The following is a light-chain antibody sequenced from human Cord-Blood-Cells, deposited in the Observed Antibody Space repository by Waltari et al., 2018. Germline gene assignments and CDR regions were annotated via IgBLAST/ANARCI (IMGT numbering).Light chain of an antibody. V-gene: IGLV2-14*01. CDR2: VVS. J-gene: IGLJ3*02. CDR1: SSDVGGYNS. CDR3: SSYTSSSTWV. Sequence: QSALTQPASVSGSPGQSITISCTGTSSDVGGYNSVSWYQQHPGKAPKLMIYVVSNRPSGVSNRFSGSKSGNTASRTISWLQAEDEADYYCSSYTSSSTWVFGGGTKLTVL.